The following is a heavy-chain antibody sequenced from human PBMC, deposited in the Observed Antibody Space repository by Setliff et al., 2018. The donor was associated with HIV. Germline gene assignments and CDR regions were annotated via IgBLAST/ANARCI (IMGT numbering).Heavy chain of an antibody. Sequence: SETLSLTCTVSGGSISSGGYYWSWIRQHPGKGLEWIGTIYYHGSTYYNPSLKSRVTIDTSKNQFSLQLTSVTAADTAVYYCVNPSGAMGDFDSWGQGTLVTVSS. CDR3: VNPSGAMGDFDS. J-gene: IGHJ4*02. CDR1: GGSISSGGYY. V-gene: IGHV4-39*01. D-gene: IGHD3-16*01. CDR2: IYYHGST.